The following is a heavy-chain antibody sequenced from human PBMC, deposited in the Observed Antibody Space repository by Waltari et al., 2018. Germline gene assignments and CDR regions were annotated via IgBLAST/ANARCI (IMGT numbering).Heavy chain of an antibody. CDR1: GVSFSGSY. CDR2: INQRGST. CDR3: ARSGSYEGWFDP. Sequence: QVQLQQWGAGLLKPSETLSLTCAVYGVSFSGSYWIWIRQPPGKGLEWIGEINQRGSTNYNPSLKSRVTISVDTSKNQFSLKLSSVTAADTAVYYCARSGSYEGWFDPWGQGTLVTVSS. J-gene: IGHJ5*02. D-gene: IGHD1-26*01. V-gene: IGHV4-34*01.